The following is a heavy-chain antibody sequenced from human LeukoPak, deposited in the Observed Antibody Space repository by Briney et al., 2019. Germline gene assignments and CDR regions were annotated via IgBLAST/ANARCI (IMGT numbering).Heavy chain of an antibody. CDR2: ISAYNGNT. D-gene: IGHD3-9*01. CDR1: GYTFTSYG. CDR3: ARGPEYYDILTGYSPWYFDL. Sequence: ASVKVSCKASGYTFTSYGISWVRQAPGQGLEWMGWISAYNGNTNYAQKLQGRVTMTTDTSTSTAYMELRSLRSDDTAVYYCARGPEYYDILTGYSPWYFDLWGRGTLVTVSS. J-gene: IGHJ2*01. V-gene: IGHV1-18*04.